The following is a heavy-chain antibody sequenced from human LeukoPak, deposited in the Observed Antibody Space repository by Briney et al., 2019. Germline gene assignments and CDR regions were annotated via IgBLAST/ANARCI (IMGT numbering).Heavy chain of an antibody. V-gene: IGHV3-23*01. D-gene: IGHD2-15*01. J-gene: IGHJ4*02. Sequence: GGSLRLSCAASGFTFSTYAMNWVRQAPGEGLEWVSAISGGGESTYNADSVKGRFIISRDNSKNTLYLQMNGLRAEDTAIYYCAKGEGGSCSSSSCSTYFDYWGQGTLVTVSS. CDR3: AKGEGGSCSSSSCSTYFDY. CDR2: ISGGGEST. CDR1: GFTFSTYA.